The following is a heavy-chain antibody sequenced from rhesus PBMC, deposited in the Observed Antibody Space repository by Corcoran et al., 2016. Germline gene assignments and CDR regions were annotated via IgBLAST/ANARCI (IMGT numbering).Heavy chain of an antibody. J-gene: IGHJ2*01. CDR1: GGSLSVYY. CDR3: ARRPLAAGDLTYWYFDL. V-gene: IGHV4-165*02. Sequence: QVQLQESGPGLVKRSETLSLICAVSGGSLSVYYGHCIPPPPGKGLGGLGYIGGSSGSTYYNPSLKSRVTMSTDASKNQFSLKLSSVTAADTAVYYCARRPLAAGDLTYWYFDLWGPGTPITISS. CDR2: IGGSSGST. D-gene: IGHD6-13*01.